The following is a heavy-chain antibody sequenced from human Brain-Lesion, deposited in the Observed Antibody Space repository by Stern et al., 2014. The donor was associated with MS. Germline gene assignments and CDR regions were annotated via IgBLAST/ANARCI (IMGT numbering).Heavy chain of an antibody. Sequence: QVQLVESGPGLVKPSQTLSLTCTVSGGSISSGGYYWRWIRQHPGKGLEWIGYIHYSGSTCYNSALKSRVTISRDTSKNQFSLNLNSVTAADTAAYYCARVGVYVQTGWFDPWGQGALVTVSS. CDR2: IHYSGST. J-gene: IGHJ5*02. CDR1: GGSISSGGYY. V-gene: IGHV4-31*03. D-gene: IGHD2-8*01. CDR3: ARVGVYVQTGWFDP.